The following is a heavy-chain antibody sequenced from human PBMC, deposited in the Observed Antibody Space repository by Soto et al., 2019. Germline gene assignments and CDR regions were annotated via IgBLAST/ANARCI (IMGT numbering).Heavy chain of an antibody. CDR2: MYNSERT. CDR1: GGSISGYY. Sequence: QVQLQESGPXXXXXSENLSLTCTVSGGSISGYYWSWIRQPAGKGLEWIGRMYNSERTNYNPSLKSRVTMSMDTSKNQFSLKLTSVTAADTAVYFCAREPLAHSYFDFWGRGALVTVSS. V-gene: IGHV4-4*07. CDR3: AREPLAHSYFDF. J-gene: IGHJ4*02.